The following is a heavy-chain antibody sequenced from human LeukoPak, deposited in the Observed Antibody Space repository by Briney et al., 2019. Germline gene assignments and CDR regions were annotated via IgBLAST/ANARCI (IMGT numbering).Heavy chain of an antibody. CDR2: IIPLFGTA. CDR1: GDTFSRYG. J-gene: IGHJ4*02. CDR3: AREWNYETSGYFLYY. D-gene: IGHD3-22*01. V-gene: IGHV1-69*13. Sequence: ASVKVSCKASGDTFSRYGISWVRQAPGQGLEWMGGIIPLFGTANYAQKFQGRVTITADESTSTVYLELNSLRFEDTAVYYCAREWNYETSGYFLYYWGQGTLVTVSS.